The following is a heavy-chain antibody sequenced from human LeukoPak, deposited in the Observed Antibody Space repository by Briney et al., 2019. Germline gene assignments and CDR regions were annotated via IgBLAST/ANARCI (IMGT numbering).Heavy chain of an antibody. V-gene: IGHV3-53*01. CDR3: ARGPDYDILTAPDY. CDR1: GFTVSSNY. Sequence: GSLRLSCAASGFTVSSNYMSWVRQAPGKGLEWVSVIYSGGSTYYADSVKGRFTISRDNSKNTLYLQMNSLRAEDTAVYYCARGPDYDILTAPDYWGQGTLVTASS. D-gene: IGHD3-9*01. CDR2: IYSGGST. J-gene: IGHJ4*02.